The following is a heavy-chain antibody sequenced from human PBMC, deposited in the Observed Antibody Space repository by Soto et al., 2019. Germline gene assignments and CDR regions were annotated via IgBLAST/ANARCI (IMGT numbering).Heavy chain of an antibody. Sequence: GGSMRLSCAASGFTFSSYWMSWVRQAPGKGLEWVANIKQDGSEKYYVDSVKGRFTISRDNAKNSLYLQMNSLRAEDTAVYYCARRLAESDYYYYYYGMNVRGPGATLTVSS. J-gene: IGHJ6*01. CDR1: GFTFSSYW. D-gene: IGHD3-10*01. V-gene: IGHV3-7*01. CDR2: IKQDGSEK. CDR3: ARRLAESDYYYYYYGMNV.